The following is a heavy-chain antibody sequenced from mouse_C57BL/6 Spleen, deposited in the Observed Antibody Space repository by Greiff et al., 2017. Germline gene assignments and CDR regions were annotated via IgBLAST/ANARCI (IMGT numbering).Heavy chain of an antibody. CDR3: ARWETAQASHFVD. CDR2: INPNNGGT. Sequence: EVQLQQSGPELVKPGASVKISCKASGYTFTDYYMNWVKQSHGKSLEWIGDINPNNGGTSYNQKFKGKATLTVDKSSSTAYMERRSLTSEDSAVYYCARWETAQASHFVDWGQGTTLTVSS. CDR1: GYTFTDYY. D-gene: IGHD3-2*02. V-gene: IGHV1-26*01. J-gene: IGHJ2*01.